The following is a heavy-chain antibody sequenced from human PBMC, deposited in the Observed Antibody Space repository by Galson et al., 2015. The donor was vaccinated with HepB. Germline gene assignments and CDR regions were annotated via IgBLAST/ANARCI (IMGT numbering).Heavy chain of an antibody. CDR3: AREDQQLLLSYYYGMDV. Sequence: SLRLSCAASGFTFSNAWMNWVRQAPGKGLEWVSSISSSSTYTYHAASVKGRFTISRDNAKNSLFLQMDSLRAEDTAVYYCAREDQQLLLSYYYGMDVWGQGTTVTVSS. CDR2: ISSSSTYT. D-gene: IGHD6-13*01. J-gene: IGHJ6*02. CDR1: GFTFSNAW. V-gene: IGHV3-21*01.